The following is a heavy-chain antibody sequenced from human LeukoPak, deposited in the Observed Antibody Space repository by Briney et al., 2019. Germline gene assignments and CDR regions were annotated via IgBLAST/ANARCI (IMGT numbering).Heavy chain of an antibody. Sequence: SETLSLTCTVSGYSISSGYYWGWIRQPPGKGLEWIGSIYHSGSTYYNPSLKSRVTISVDTSKNQFSLKLSSVTAADTAVYYCAREGAGTSWFDPWGQGTLVTVSS. D-gene: IGHD6-19*01. J-gene: IGHJ5*02. CDR2: IYHSGST. CDR1: GYSISSGYY. V-gene: IGHV4-38-2*02. CDR3: AREGAGTSWFDP.